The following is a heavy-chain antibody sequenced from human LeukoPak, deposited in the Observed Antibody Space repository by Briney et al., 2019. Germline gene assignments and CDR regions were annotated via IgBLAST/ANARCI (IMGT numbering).Heavy chain of an antibody. D-gene: IGHD6-6*01. CDR3: ARTYSSSSAWFDP. CDR1: GFTFSSYS. CDR2: ISSSSSYI. Sequence: PGGSLRLSCAASGFTFSSYSMNWVRQASGKGLEWVSSISSSSSYIYYADSVKGRFTISRDNAKNSLYLQMNSLRAEDTAVYYCARTYSSSSAWFDPWGQGTLVTVSS. J-gene: IGHJ5*02. V-gene: IGHV3-21*01.